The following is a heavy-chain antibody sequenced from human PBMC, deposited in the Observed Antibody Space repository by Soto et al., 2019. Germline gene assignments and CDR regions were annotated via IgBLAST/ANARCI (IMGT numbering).Heavy chain of an antibody. CDR2: IYYSGST. Sequence: SETLSLTCTVSGGSISSSSYYWGWIRQPPGKGLEWIGSIYYSGSTYYNPSLKSRVTISVDTSKNQFSLKLSSVTAADTAVYYCARRSRDCSGGSCRKPDVFDYWGQGTLVTVSS. J-gene: IGHJ4*02. CDR1: GGSISSSSYY. D-gene: IGHD2-15*01. CDR3: ARRSRDCSGGSCRKPDVFDY. V-gene: IGHV4-39*01.